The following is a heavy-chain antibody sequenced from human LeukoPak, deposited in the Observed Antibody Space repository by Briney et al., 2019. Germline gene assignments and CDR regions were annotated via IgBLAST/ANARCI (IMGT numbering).Heavy chain of an antibody. CDR2: ISSSSSYI. Sequence: GGSLRLSCAASGFTLSNYSMNWVRQAPGKGLEWVAFISSSSSYIFYADSLKGRFTISRDNAKNSLYLQMNSLRADDTAVYHCARDLAYGDDGLWGQGTLVTVSS. D-gene: IGHD4-17*01. V-gene: IGHV3-21*01. CDR3: ARDLAYGDDGL. J-gene: IGHJ4*02. CDR1: GFTLSNYS.